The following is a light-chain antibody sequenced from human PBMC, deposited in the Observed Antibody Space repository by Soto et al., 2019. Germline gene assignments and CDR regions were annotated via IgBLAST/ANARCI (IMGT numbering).Light chain of an antibody. CDR2: GVT. CDR1: SSDIGAYNY. V-gene: IGLV2-14*01. J-gene: IGLJ1*01. CDR3: FSHRSGDSQV. Sequence: QSVLTQPASVSGSPGQSITISCTGTSSDIGAYNYVSWYQQYPGKAPKLMIYGVTNRPSGVSNRFSGSKTGNTASLTISGLQAEDEADYYCFSHRSGDSQVFGTGNKSP.